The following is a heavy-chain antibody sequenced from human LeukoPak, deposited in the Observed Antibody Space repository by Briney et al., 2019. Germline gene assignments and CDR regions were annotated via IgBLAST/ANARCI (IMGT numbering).Heavy chain of an antibody. CDR1: GFTFSSYS. CDR2: ISSSSSYI. Sequence: PGGSLRLSCAASGFTFSSYSRNWVRQAPGKGLEWVSSISSSSSYIYYADSVKGRFTTSRDNAKNSLYLQMNSLRAEDTAVYYCARGAGFDYDSSGYVNWGQGTLVTVSS. V-gene: IGHV3-21*01. CDR3: ARGAGFDYDSSGYVN. J-gene: IGHJ4*02. D-gene: IGHD3-22*01.